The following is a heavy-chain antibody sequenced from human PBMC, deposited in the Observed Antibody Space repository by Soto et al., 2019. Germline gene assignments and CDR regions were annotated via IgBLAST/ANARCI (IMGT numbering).Heavy chain of an antibody. V-gene: IGHV3-64*01. Sequence: EVQLAESGGCLAQPGGSLRLSCAASGFTLNGYAMDWVRQAPRKGLEYVSGISSNGVGTYYANSVQGRFTISRDNSKNTVYLQMGSLRPEDMAVYYCARRARPDFYYMDVWGKGTTVTVSS. J-gene: IGHJ6*03. CDR1: GFTLNGYA. CDR2: ISSNGVGT. D-gene: IGHD6-6*01. CDR3: ARRARPDFYYMDV.